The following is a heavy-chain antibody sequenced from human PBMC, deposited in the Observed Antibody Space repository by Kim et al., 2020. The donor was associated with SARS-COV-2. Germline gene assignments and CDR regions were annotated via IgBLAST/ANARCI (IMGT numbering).Heavy chain of an antibody. CDR1: GFTFSSYA. CDR3: ASGYSYGGGAFDY. Sequence: GGSLRLSCAASGFTFSSYAMHWVRQAPGKGLEWVAVISYDGSNKYYADSVKGRFTISRDNSKNTLYLQINSLRAEDTAVYYCASGYSYGGGAFDYWGQGT. V-gene: IGHV3-30*04. CDR2: ISYDGSNK. J-gene: IGHJ4*02. D-gene: IGHD5-18*01.